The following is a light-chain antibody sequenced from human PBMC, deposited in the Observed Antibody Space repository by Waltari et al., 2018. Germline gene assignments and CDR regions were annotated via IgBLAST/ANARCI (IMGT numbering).Light chain of an antibody. Sequence: ETVMPQSPATLSLSPGERATLSCRASKSVRSDLAWYQQKPGQDPRLLIYDASTRTTDFPARFRGSWSGTEFTLSISSLQAEDFAVYYCQQYNNWPGTFGAGSQVDIK. CDR2: DAS. J-gene: IGKJ3*01. CDR1: KSVRSD. CDR3: QQYNNWPGT. V-gene: IGKV3-15*01.